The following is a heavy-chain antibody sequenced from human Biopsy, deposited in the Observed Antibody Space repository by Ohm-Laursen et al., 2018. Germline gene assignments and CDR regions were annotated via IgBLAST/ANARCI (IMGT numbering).Heavy chain of an antibody. CDR2: INHSGRT. V-gene: IGHV4-34*01. J-gene: IGHJ6*02. CDR3: VRGVDYYDPYRYYALDV. Sequence: SDTLSLTCVVYGESFNGYYWSWIRQTPGKGLEWIGEINHSGRTNYNTSLKSRFTILVDTSQNHFPLKVRSVTAADTAVYYCVRGVDYYDPYRYYALDVWGQGTTVTVSS. D-gene: IGHD3-22*01. CDR1: GESFNGYY.